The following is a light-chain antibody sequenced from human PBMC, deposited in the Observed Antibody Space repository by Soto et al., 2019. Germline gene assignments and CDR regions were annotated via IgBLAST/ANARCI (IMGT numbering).Light chain of an antibody. CDR2: EVS. Sequence: SVLTQPASVSGSPGQSITVSCTGTSSDVGYYDYVSWYQQHPGKAPQPIIYEVSRRPSGVSDRFSGSKSDNTASLTISGLQPEDEADYYCSSYTSSTTLPFVFGTGTKVTVL. V-gene: IGLV2-14*01. J-gene: IGLJ1*01. CDR3: SSYTSSTTLPFV. CDR1: SSDVGYYDY.